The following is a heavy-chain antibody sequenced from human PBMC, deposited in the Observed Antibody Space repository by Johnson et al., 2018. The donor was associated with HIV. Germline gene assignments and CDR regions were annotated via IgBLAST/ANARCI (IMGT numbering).Heavy chain of an antibody. V-gene: IGHV3-43D*03. J-gene: IGHJ3*02. CDR3: ARDPSRLRQSDI. CDR2: ISWDGGST. D-gene: IGHD3-16*01. Sequence: VQLVESGGVVVQPGGSLRLSCAASGFTFDDYAMHWVRQAPGKGLEWVSLISWDGGSTYYADSVKGRFTISRDNSKNSLYLQMNSLRAEDTAVYYCARDPSRLRQSDIWGQGTMVTVSS. CDR1: GFTFDDYA.